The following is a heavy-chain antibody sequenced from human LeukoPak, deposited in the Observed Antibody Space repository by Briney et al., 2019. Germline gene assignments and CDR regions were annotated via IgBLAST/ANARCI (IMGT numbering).Heavy chain of an antibody. CDR3: ARDWYSSSWYAGGDAFDI. Sequence: PSETLSLTCTVSGGSISGYYWSWIRQPAGKGLEWIGRIYTSGSTNYNPSLKSRVTMSVDTSKNQFSLKLSSVTAADTAVYYCARDWYSSSWYAGGDAFDIWGQGTMVTVSS. J-gene: IGHJ3*02. V-gene: IGHV4-4*07. CDR1: GGSISGYY. CDR2: IYTSGST. D-gene: IGHD6-13*01.